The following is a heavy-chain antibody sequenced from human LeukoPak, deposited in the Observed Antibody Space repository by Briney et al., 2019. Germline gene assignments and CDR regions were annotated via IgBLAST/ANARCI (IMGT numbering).Heavy chain of an antibody. V-gene: IGHV5-51*01. CDR1: GYSFTDYW. CDR2: IYPGDSDT. CDR3: ARQCYRGASPGFDP. D-gene: IGHD3-16*02. Sequence: GESLKISCKGSGYSFTDYWIAWVRQMPGKGLEWMGIIYPGDSDTRYSPSFQGQVTFSADKSISTAYLQWSSLRASDTAIYYCARQCYRGASPGFDPWGQGTLVTVSS. J-gene: IGHJ5*02.